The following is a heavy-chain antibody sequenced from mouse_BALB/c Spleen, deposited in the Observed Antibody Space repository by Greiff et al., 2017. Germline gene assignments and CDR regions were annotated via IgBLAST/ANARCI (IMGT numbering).Heavy chain of an antibody. CDR1: GFTFSNYW. CDR3: TRDYGSSSFAY. J-gene: IGHJ3*01. V-gene: IGHV6-6*02. Sequence: EVQRVESGGGLVQPGGSMKLSCVASGFTFSNYWMNWVRQSPEKGLEWVAEIRLKSNNYATHYAESVKGRFTISRDDSKSSVYLQMNNLRAEDTGIYYCTRDYGSSSFAYWGQGTLVTVSA. D-gene: IGHD1-1*01. CDR2: IRLKSNNYAT.